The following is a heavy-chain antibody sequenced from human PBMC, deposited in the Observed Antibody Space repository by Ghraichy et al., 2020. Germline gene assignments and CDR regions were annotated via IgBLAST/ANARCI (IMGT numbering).Heavy chain of an antibody. CDR3: AREWAPLSWFDP. J-gene: IGHJ5*02. D-gene: IGHD1-26*01. V-gene: IGHV4-59*01. Sequence: SETLSLTCTVSGGSISSYYWSWIRQPPGKGLEWIGYIYYSGSTNYNPSLKSRVTISVDTSKNQFSLKLSSVTAADTAVYYCAREWAPLSWFDPWGQGTLVTVSS. CDR2: IYYSGST. CDR1: GGSISSYY.